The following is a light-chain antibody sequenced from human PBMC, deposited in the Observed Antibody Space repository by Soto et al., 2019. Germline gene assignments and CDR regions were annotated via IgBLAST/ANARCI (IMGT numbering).Light chain of an antibody. Sequence: EILMTQSPATLSVSPGERATLSCRASQSVSSNLAWYQQKPGQAPRLLIYVASTRATGIPARFSGSGSGTEFTLTISSLQSEDFAVYYCQQYNNWPFTFGPGTIVDI. J-gene: IGKJ3*01. V-gene: IGKV3D-15*01. CDR2: VAS. CDR3: QQYNNWPFT. CDR1: QSVSSN.